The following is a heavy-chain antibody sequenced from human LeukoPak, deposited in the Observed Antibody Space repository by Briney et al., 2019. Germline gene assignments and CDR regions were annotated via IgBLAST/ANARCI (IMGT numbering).Heavy chain of an antibody. V-gene: IGHV4-61*01. Sequence: PSETLSLTCTVSGYSISSGYYWGWIRQPPGKGLEWIGYIYYSGSTNYNPSLKSRVTISVDTSKNQFSLKLSSVTAADTAVYYCARNSSPFHAFDIWGQGTMVTVSS. CDR3: ARNSSPFHAFDI. J-gene: IGHJ3*02. CDR2: IYYSGST. CDR1: GYSISSGYY. D-gene: IGHD2/OR15-2a*01.